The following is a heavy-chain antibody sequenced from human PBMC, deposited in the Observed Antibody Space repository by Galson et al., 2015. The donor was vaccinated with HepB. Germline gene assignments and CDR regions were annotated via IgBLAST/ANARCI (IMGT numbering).Heavy chain of an antibody. D-gene: IGHD6-13*01. CDR2: IWYDGSNK. CDR1: GFTFSSYA. Sequence: SLRLSCAASGFTFSSYAMSWVRQAPGKGLEWVAVIWYDGSNKYYADSVKGRFTISRDNSKNTLYLQMNSLRAEDTAVYYCARGSSSRGDYFDYWGQGTLVTVSS. V-gene: IGHV3-33*08. CDR3: ARGSSSRGDYFDY. J-gene: IGHJ4*02.